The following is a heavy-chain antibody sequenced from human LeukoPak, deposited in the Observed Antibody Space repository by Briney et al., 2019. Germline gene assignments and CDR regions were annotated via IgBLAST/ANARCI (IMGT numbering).Heavy chain of an antibody. V-gene: IGHV4-59*01. CDR2: IYSSGST. Sequence: SETLSLTCTVSGGSISSYYWSWLRQPPGKGLEWLGYIYSSGSTNYNPSLESRVTISVDTSKNQFSLKLSSVTAADTAVYYCARHYYHSSGSYSFDYWGQGTLVTVSS. J-gene: IGHJ4*02. D-gene: IGHD3-22*01. CDR1: GGSISSYY. CDR3: ARHYYHSSGSYSFDY.